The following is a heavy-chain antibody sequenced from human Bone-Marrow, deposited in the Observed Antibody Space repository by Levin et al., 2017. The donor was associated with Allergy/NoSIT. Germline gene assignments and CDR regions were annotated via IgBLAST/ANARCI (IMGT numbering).Heavy chain of an antibody. Sequence: SSQTLSLTCAVSGASISSSNSWNWVRQPPGMGLEWIGEIYHDGGARYNVSLRSRATISVDTSKNTFSLKLTSVTAADTAVYYCASSALFGTLDSWGLGTLVTVSS. D-gene: IGHD3-3*01. V-gene: IGHV4-4*02. J-gene: IGHJ4*02. CDR1: GASISSSNS. CDR3: ASSALFGTLDS. CDR2: IYHDGGA.